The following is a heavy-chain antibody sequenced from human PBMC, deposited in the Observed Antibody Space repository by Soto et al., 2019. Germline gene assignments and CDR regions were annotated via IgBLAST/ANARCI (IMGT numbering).Heavy chain of an antibody. J-gene: IGHJ4*02. Sequence: GGSLRLSCAASGFTFSSYGMHWVRQAPGKGLEWVAVIWYDGSNKYYADSVKGRFTISRDNSKNTLYLQMNSLRAEDTAVYYCARDCTNGVCSIFAYWGQGTLVTVSS. CDR2: IWYDGSNK. CDR3: ARDCTNGVCSIFAY. V-gene: IGHV3-33*01. CDR1: GFTFSSYG. D-gene: IGHD2-8*01.